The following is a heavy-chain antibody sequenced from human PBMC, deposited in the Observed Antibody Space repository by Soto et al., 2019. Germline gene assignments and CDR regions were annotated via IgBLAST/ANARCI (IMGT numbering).Heavy chain of an antibody. CDR2: ISSSGGST. Sequence: EVQLLESGGGLAQPGGSLRLSCAASGFTFSSYAMSWVRQAPGKGLEWVSAISSSGGSTYYADSVKGRFTISRDNSKNTLHLQMNSLRVEDTALYYCVKDQMYYYDNGAYFYWGQGTLVTVSS. CDR3: VKDQMYYYDNGAYFY. J-gene: IGHJ4*02. D-gene: IGHD3-22*01. CDR1: GFTFSSYA. V-gene: IGHV3-23*01.